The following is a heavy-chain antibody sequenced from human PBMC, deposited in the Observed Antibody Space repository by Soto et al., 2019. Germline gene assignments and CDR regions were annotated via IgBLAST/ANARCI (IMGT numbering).Heavy chain of an antibody. Sequence: SETLSLTCAVYGGSFSGYYWSWIRQPPGKGLEWIGEINHSGSTNYNPSLKSRVTISVDTSKNQFSLKLSSVTAADTAVYYCARGVTYSSSWYWHHLGNWFDPRCQGTLVTVSS. CDR3: ARGVTYSSSWYWHHLGNWFDP. J-gene: IGHJ5*02. CDR1: GGSFSGYY. D-gene: IGHD6-13*01. CDR2: INHSGST. V-gene: IGHV4-34*01.